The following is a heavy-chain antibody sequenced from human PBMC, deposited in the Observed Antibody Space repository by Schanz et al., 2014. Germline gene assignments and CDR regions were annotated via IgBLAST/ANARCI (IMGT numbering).Heavy chain of an antibody. J-gene: IGHJ6*02. Sequence: EEQVVESGGGLVQPGGSLRLSCAVSGFTVSNTYMCWVRQAPGKGLQWVSSISPSGSYIYGDSVKGRFTISRDNAKTSVYLQMNSLKTEDTAVYYCARHRITLVRGHYYYYYGMDVWGQGTTVTVSS. V-gene: IGHV3-21*02. CDR1: GFTVSNTY. D-gene: IGHD3-10*01. CDR2: ISPSGSY. CDR3: ARHRITLVRGHYYYYYGMDV.